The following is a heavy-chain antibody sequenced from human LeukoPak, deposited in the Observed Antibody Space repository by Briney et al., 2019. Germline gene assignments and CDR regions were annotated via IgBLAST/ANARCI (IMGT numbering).Heavy chain of an antibody. CDR3: ARGGVIVAAAGYYFDY. CDR2: INHSGST. J-gene: IGHJ4*02. Sequence: SETLSLTCAVYGGSFSGYYWSWFRQPPGKGLEWIGEINHSGSTNYNPSLKRRVTISVDTSTNQFSLKLSSVTAADTAVYYCARGGVIVAAAGYYFDYWGQGTLVTVSS. D-gene: IGHD6-13*01. CDR1: GGSFSGYY. V-gene: IGHV4-34*01.